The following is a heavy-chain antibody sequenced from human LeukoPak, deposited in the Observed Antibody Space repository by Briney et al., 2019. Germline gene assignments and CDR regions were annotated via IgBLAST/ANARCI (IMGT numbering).Heavy chain of an antibody. Sequence: SETLSLTCNVSGGSISSSNSYWGWIRQPPGKGLEWIGSIFYRGSTYYNPSLKSRVTISVDTSKNQFSLKLSSVTAADTAEYYCVRLFDYVFWFDPWGQGTLVTVSS. J-gene: IGHJ5*02. D-gene: IGHD4-17*01. V-gene: IGHV4-39*01. CDR1: GGSISSSNSY. CDR2: IFYRGST. CDR3: VRLFDYVFWFDP.